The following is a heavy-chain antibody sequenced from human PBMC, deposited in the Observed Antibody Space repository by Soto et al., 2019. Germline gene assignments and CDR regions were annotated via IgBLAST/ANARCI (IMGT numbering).Heavy chain of an antibody. V-gene: IGHV4-31*03. J-gene: IGHJ4*02. CDR2: IYYSGST. CDR3: ARHEREYGSGVGRFDY. D-gene: IGHD3-10*01. Sequence: QVQLQESGPGLVKPSQTLSLTCTVSGGSISSGGYYWSWIRQHPGKGLEWIGYIYYSGSTYYNPSLKSRVTISVDTSKNQFSLKLSSVTAADTAVYYCARHEREYGSGVGRFDYWGQGTLVTVSS. CDR1: GGSISSGGYY.